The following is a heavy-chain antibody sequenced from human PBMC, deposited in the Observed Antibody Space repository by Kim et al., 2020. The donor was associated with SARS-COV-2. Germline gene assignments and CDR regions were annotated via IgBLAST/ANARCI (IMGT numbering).Heavy chain of an antibody. CDR2: IGNNT. J-gene: IGHJ4*02. Sequence: GGSLRLSCAASGFIFGTYAMSWVRQAPGKGLEWVSVIGNNTFYTDSVKGRFTISRDNSRNTLYLQMNSLRAEDTAIYYCAKGQTSSPYSARDKWGQGTL. V-gene: IGHV3-23*01. CDR1: GFIFGTYA. D-gene: IGHD6-13*01. CDR3: AKGQTSSPYSARDK.